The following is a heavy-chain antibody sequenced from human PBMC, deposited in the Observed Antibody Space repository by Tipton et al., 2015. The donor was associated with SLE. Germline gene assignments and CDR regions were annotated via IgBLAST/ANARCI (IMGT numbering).Heavy chain of an antibody. J-gene: IGHJ5*02. CDR3: VRKPDGRNWFDP. V-gene: IGHV4-61*10. D-gene: IGHD1-14*01. Sequence: TLSLTCTVSGDSISSAPSSGSYYWNWIRQPAGKGLEWIGYIYYSGSTHYNLSLQSRATMSVDTSKNQLSLKLSSVTAVDTAVYYCVRKPDGRNWFDPWGQGTLVIVSS. CDR1: GDSISSAPSSGSYY. CDR2: IYYSGST.